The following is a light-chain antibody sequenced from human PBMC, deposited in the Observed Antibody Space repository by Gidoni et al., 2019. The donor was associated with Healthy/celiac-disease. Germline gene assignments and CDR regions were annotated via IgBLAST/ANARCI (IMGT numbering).Light chain of an antibody. J-gene: IGLJ1*01. CDR1: KLGDKY. CDR2: QDS. V-gene: IGLV3-1*01. Sequence: SYELTHPPSVSVSPGQTASITCSGDKLGDKYACWYKQKPGQSPVLVIYQDSKRPSGIPERFSGSNSGNTATLTISGTQAMDEADYYCQACDSSTAYVFGTGTKVTVL. CDR3: QACDSSTAYV.